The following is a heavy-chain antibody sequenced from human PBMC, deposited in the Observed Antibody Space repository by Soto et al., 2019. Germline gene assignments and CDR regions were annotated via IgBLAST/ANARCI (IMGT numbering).Heavy chain of an antibody. J-gene: IGHJ3*02. CDR3: AKLNPKVGDDAFDI. CDR1: GFTFSSYG. CDR2: ISYDGSNK. V-gene: IGHV3-30*18. Sequence: QVQLVESGGGVVQPGRSLRLSCAASGFTFSSYGMHWVRQAPGKGLEWVAVISYDGSNKYYADSVKGRFTISRDNSKNTLYLKMNSLRAEDTAVYYCAKLNPKVGDDAFDIWGQGTMVTVSS. D-gene: IGHD3-16*01.